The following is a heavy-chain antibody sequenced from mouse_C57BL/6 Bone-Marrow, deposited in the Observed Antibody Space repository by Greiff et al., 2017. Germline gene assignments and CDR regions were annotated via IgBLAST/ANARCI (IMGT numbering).Heavy chain of an antibody. CDR3: AVYYSNYWYFDV. J-gene: IGHJ1*03. CDR1: GYTFTNYW. D-gene: IGHD2-5*01. V-gene: IGHV1-63*01. CDR2: IYPGGGYT. Sequence: QVQLQQSGAELVRPGTSVKMSCKASGYTFTNYWIGWAQQRPGHGLEWIGEIYPGGGYTNYNEKFKGKATLTADKSSSTAYMQFSSLTSEDSAIYYCAVYYSNYWYFDVWGTGTTVTVSS.